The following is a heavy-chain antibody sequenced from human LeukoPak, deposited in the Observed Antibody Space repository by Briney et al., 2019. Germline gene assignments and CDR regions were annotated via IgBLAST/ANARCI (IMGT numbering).Heavy chain of an antibody. CDR3: AKEATTVTTGAPYYYYYYGMDV. Sequence: GGSLRLSCAASGFTFSDYYMSWIRQAPGKGLEWVSYIGGSGRTIYYADSLKGRFTISRDNAKNSLYLQMNGLRAEDTAVYYCAKEATTVTTGAPYYYYYYGMDVWGQGTTVTVSS. V-gene: IGHV3-11*01. D-gene: IGHD4-17*01. CDR1: GFTFSDYY. J-gene: IGHJ6*02. CDR2: IGGSGRTI.